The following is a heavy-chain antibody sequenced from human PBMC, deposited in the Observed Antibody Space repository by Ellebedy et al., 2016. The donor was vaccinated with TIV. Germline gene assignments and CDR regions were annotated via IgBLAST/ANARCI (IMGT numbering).Heavy chain of an antibody. CDR1: GLTFSSHA. D-gene: IGHD3-10*01. CDR2: VSGRDDNT. CDR3: AKDSGTNGWNSEY. Sequence: PGGSLRLACAASGLTFSSHAMNWVRQAPGKGREWVSAVSGRDDNTYYSDSVKGRFTISRDNSRNTLYLQMNSLRAEDTAVYYCAKDSGTNGWNSEYWGQGTQVTVSS. J-gene: IGHJ4*02. V-gene: IGHV3-23*01.